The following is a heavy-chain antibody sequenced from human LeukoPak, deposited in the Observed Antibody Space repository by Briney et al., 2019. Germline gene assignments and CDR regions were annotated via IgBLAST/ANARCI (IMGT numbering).Heavy chain of an antibody. CDR1: GGSISSYY. V-gene: IGHV4-4*07. CDR2: IYTSGST. CDR3: ASGGLVSRYLDH. J-gene: IGHJ4*02. D-gene: IGHD3-9*01. Sequence: SETLSPTCTVSGGSISSYYWSWIRQPAGKGLEWIGRIYTSGSTNYNPSLKSRVTMSVDTSKNQFSLKLSSVTAADTAVYYCASGGLVSRYLDHWGQGTLVTVSS.